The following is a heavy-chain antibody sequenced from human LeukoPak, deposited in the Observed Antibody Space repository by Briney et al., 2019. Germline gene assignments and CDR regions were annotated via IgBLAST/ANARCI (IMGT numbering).Heavy chain of an antibody. CDR1: GGSFSGYY. V-gene: IGHV4-59*10. J-gene: IGHJ4*02. D-gene: IGHD6-19*01. Sequence: SETLSLTCAVYGGSFSGYYWSWIRQPAGKGLEWIGQIYPSESPKYNPSLESRVTMSVDTSKKHFSLQLTFVTVADTGVYYCARRASSTGWSFDSWGQGTQVTVSS. CDR3: ARRASSTGWSFDS. CDR2: IYPSESP.